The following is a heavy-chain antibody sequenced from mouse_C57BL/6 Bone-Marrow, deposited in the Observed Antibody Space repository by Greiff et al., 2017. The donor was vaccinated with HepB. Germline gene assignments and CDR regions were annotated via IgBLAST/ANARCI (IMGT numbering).Heavy chain of an antibody. V-gene: IGHV6-6*01. J-gene: IGHJ4*01. Sequence: EVKLMESGGGLVQPGGSMKLSCAASGFTFSDAWMDWVRQSPEKGLEWAAEIRNKANNHATYYAESVKGRFTISRDDSKSSVYLQMNSLRAEDTGIYYCTRHYYGSSPYYAMDYWGQGTSVTVSS. CDR2: IRNKANNHAT. D-gene: IGHD1-1*01. CDR3: TRHYYGSSPYYAMDY. CDR1: GFTFSDAW.